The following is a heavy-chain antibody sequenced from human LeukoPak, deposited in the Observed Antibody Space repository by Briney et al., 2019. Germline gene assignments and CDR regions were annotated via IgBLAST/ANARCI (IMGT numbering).Heavy chain of an antibody. J-gene: IGHJ4*02. CDR3: ARGQLSGPFDY. Sequence: PSETLSLTCAVYGGSFSGYYWSWIRQPPGKGLEWIGEINHSGSTDYNPSLKNRVTISVDTSKNQFSLKLSSVTAADTAVYYCARGQLSGPFDYWGQGTLVTVSS. V-gene: IGHV4-34*01. D-gene: IGHD5-18*01. CDR2: INHSGST. CDR1: GGSFSGYY.